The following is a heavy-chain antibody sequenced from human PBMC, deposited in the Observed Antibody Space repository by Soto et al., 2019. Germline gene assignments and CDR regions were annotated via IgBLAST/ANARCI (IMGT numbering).Heavy chain of an antibody. J-gene: IGHJ6*02. V-gene: IGHV4-34*02. CDR1: GESFSGYY. Sequence: QVHLQQRGAGLLKPSETLSLNCVVSGESFSGYYWSWIRQTPGMVLEWIGEVDHRGSTTYNPSLKNRASISIDSSKNLFSLELTSVTAADTALYFCARYEYGNSLYGVDVWGQGTRVTVSS. D-gene: IGHD1-7*01. CDR2: VDHRGST. CDR3: ARYEYGNSLYGVDV.